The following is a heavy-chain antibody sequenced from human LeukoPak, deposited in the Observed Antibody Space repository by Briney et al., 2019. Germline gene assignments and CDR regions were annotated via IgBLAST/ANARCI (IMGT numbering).Heavy chain of an antibody. Sequence: GGSLRLSCAASGFTFRSYWMSWIRQSPGKELLWVSRIHGDGGDTTYADSVKGRFTISRDNAKNTLYLQMNSLSAEDTAVYYCARDSNGDPLIRWGQGTLVTVSS. CDR2: IHGDGGDT. CDR1: GFTFRSYW. D-gene: IGHD4-17*01. CDR3: ARDSNGDPLIR. J-gene: IGHJ4*02. V-gene: IGHV3-74*03.